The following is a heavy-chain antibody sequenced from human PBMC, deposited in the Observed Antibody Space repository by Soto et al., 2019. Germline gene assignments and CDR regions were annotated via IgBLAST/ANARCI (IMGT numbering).Heavy chain of an antibody. Sequence: GGSLRLSCAASGFTFSSYGMHWVRQAPGKGLEWVAVIWYDGSNKYYADSVKGRFTISRDNSKNTLYLQMNSLRAEDTAVYYCARERSDSNYVLGYFDYWGQGTLVTVSS. J-gene: IGHJ4*02. CDR2: IWYDGSNK. V-gene: IGHV3-33*01. CDR3: ARERSDSNYVLGYFDY. CDR1: GFTFSSYG. D-gene: IGHD4-4*01.